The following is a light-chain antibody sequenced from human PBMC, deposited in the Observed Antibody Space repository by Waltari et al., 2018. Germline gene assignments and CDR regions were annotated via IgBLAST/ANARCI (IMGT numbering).Light chain of an antibody. CDR2: EGS. CDR3: CSYAGSSTFWV. V-gene: IGLV2-23*01. CDR1: SSDVGSYNL. J-gene: IGLJ3*02. Sequence: QSALTQPASVSGSPGQSITISCTGTSSDVGSYNLVAWYQQHPGKAPKRMMYEGSKRPSGVSNRFSGSKSGNTASLTISGLQAEDEADYYCCSYAGSSTFWVFGGGTKLTVL.